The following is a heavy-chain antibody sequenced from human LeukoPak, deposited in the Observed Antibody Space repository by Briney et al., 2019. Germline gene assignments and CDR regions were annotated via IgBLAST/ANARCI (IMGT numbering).Heavy chain of an antibody. Sequence: GGSLRLSCAASGFTFSSYAMNWVRQAPGKGLEWVSSISSSSSYIYYADSVKGRFTISRDNAKNSLYLQMNSLRAEDTAVYYCARDRSGRFDYWGQGTLVTVSS. J-gene: IGHJ4*02. V-gene: IGHV3-21*01. CDR1: GFTFSSYA. CDR3: ARDRSGRFDY. CDR2: ISSSSSYI. D-gene: IGHD3-3*01.